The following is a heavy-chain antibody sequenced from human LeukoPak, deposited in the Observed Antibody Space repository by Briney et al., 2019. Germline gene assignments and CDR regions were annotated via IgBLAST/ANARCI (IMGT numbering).Heavy chain of an antibody. CDR2: IYISGST. D-gene: IGHD1-26*01. CDR3: ARDYLVGAPLDS. V-gene: IGHV4-4*07. CDR1: GVSITNYY. Sequence: SETLSLTCSVSGVSITNYYWAWIRQPAGKGLEWIGRIYISGSTNYNPSLKSRVSISIDKTNNQFSLKLRSVTAADKAVYYCARDYLVGAPLDSWGQGTLVTVSS. J-gene: IGHJ4*02.